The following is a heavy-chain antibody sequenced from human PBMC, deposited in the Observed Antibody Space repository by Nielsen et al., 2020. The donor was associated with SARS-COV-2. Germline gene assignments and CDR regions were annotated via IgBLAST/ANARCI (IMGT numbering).Heavy chain of an antibody. V-gene: IGHV3-30-3*02. CDR2: ISYDGSNK. Sequence: GESLKISCAASGFTFSSYAMHWVRQAPGKGLEWVAVISYDGSNKYYADSVKGRFTISRDNSKNTLYLQMNSLRAEDTAVYYCAKTGRSGSYHWFDPWGQGTLVTVSS. D-gene: IGHD3-10*01. CDR3: AKTGRSGSYHWFDP. CDR1: GFTFSSYA. J-gene: IGHJ5*02.